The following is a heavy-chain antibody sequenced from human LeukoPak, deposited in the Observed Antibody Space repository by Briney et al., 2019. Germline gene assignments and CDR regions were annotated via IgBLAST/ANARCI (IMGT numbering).Heavy chain of an antibody. CDR1: GFTFSSYA. V-gene: IGHV3-23*01. Sequence: GGSLRLSCAASGFTFSSYAMSWVRQAPGKGLEWVLAISGSGGSTYYADSVKGRFTISRDNSKNTLYLQMNSLRAEATAVYYCAELGITMIGGVWGKGTTVTISS. CDR3: AELGITMIGGV. J-gene: IGHJ6*04. CDR2: ISGSGGST. D-gene: IGHD3-10*02.